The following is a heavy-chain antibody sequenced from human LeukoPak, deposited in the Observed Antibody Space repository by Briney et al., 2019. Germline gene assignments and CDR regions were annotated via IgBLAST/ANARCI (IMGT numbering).Heavy chain of an antibody. D-gene: IGHD3-10*01. CDR1: GFTFSSYG. V-gene: IGHV3-30*02. Sequence: PGGSLRLSCAASGFTFSSYGMHWVRQAPGKGLEWVAFIRYDGSNKYYADSVKGRFTISRDNSKNTLYLQMNSLRAEDTAVYYCAKGRHYYGSGSYSFFDYWGQGTLVTVSS. CDR2: IRYDGSNK. J-gene: IGHJ4*02. CDR3: AKGRHYYGSGSYSFFDY.